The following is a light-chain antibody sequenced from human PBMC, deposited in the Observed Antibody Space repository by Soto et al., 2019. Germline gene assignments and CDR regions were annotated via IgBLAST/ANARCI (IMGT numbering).Light chain of an antibody. Sequence: QSVLTQPPSASGSPGQSVTISCTGTSSDVGGYNFVSWYQQHPGKAPKLMIYEVNKRPSEVPDRFSGSKSGNTASLTVSGLQAEDEAEYYCSSYAGSNILAYAFGTGTQLTVL. CDR3: SSYAGSNILAYA. CDR2: EVN. J-gene: IGLJ1*01. CDR1: SSDVGGYNF. V-gene: IGLV2-8*01.